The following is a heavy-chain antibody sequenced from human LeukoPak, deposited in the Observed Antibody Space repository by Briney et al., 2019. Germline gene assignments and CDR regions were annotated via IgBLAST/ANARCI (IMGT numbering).Heavy chain of an antibody. V-gene: IGHV4-39*07. J-gene: IGHJ4*02. CDR1: GGSISSSSYY. Sequence: PSGTLSLTCTVSGGSISSSSYYWGWIRQPPGKGLEWIGSIYYSGSTYYNPSLRSRVTMSVDTSKNQFSLKLSSVTAADTAIYYCARDARVQKWFGELLKTTTYYFDYWGQGTLVTVSS. CDR3: ARDARVQKWFGELLKTTTYYFDY. CDR2: IYYSGST. D-gene: IGHD3-10*01.